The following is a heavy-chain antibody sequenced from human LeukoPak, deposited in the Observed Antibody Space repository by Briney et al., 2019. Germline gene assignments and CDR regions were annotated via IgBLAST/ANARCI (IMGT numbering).Heavy chain of an antibody. CDR1: GYTFTGYY. D-gene: IGHD5-18*01. CDR2: INPNSGGT. CDR3: ARGGIQLPVRGYYYGMDV. Sequence: EASVKVSCKASGYTFTGYYMHWVRQAPGQGLEWMGWINPNSGGTNYAQKFQGRVTMTRNTSISTAYMELSSLRSEDTAVYYCARGGIQLPVRGYYYGMDVWGQGTTVTVSS. J-gene: IGHJ6*02. V-gene: IGHV1-2*02.